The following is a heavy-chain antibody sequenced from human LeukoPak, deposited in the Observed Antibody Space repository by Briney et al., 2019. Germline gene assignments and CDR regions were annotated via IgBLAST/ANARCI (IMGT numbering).Heavy chain of an antibody. D-gene: IGHD4-23*01. J-gene: IGHJ6*03. Sequence: SQTLSLTCTVSGGSISSGSYYWSWIRQPAGKGLEWIGRIYTSGSTNYNPSLKSRVTISVDTSKNQFSLKLSSVTAADTAVYYCARDWVVTSDYYYMDVWAKGPRSPSP. CDR1: GGSISSGSYY. V-gene: IGHV4-61*02. CDR3: ARDWVVTSDYYYMDV. CDR2: IYTSGST.